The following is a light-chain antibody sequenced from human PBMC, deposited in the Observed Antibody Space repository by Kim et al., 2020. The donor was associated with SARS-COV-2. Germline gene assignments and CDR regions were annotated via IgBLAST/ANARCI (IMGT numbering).Light chain of an antibody. Sequence: GGPASISCRSSQSLLHSNGYNYLDWYLQKPGQSPRLLIYLGSNRASGVPDRLSGSGSGTEFTLKISRVEAEDVGVYYCMQALQTWTFGQGTKLEI. CDR2: LGS. CDR1: QSLLHSNGYNY. CDR3: MQALQTWT. V-gene: IGKV2-28*01. J-gene: IGKJ2*01.